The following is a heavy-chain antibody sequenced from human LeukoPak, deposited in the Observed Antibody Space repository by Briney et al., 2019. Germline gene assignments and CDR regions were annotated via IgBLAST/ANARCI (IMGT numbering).Heavy chain of an antibody. CDR3: ARSRFIEMATTWAPSYSDY. CDR1: GFTFSSYW. CDR2: ISGSGTTT. D-gene: IGHD5-24*01. V-gene: IGHV3-23*01. Sequence: GGSLRLSCAAPGFTFSSYWMSWVRQAPGKGLEWVSAISGSGTTTYYADSVKGRFTISRDNSKNTLYLQVNSLRAEDTALYYCARSRFIEMATTWAPSYSDYWGQGTLVTVSS. J-gene: IGHJ4*02.